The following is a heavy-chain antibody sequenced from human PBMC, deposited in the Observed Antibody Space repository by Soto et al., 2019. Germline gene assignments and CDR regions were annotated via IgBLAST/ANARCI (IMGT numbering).Heavy chain of an antibody. D-gene: IGHD3-16*01. CDR3: ARVLGTGGLWFDP. CDR1: GDSISSGDYY. J-gene: IGHJ5*02. V-gene: IGHV4-30-4*08. CDR2: IYYTETT. Sequence: QVQLQEAGPGLVRPSETLSLTCTVSGDSISSGDYYWSWIRQSPGKGLEWIGYIYYTETTYYTPSLESRVTISIDTSKNDFSLKLTSVTAADTAVYYCARVLGTGGLWFDPWGQGTLVNVSS.